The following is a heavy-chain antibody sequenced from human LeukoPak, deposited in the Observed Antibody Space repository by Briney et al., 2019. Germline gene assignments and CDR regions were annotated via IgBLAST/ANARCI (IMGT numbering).Heavy chain of an antibody. CDR2: ISAYNGNT. J-gene: IGHJ4*02. D-gene: IGHD3-10*01. CDR3: ASHWLRELTLDY. Sequence: GASVKVSCKASGYTFTSYGISWVRQAPGQGLGWMGWISAYNGNTNYAQKLQGRVTMTTDTSTSTAYMELRSLRSDDTAVYYCASHWLRELTLDYWGQGTLVTVSS. V-gene: IGHV1-18*01. CDR1: GYTFTSYG.